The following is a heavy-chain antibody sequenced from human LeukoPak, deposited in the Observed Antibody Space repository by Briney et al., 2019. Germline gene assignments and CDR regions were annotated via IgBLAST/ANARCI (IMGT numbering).Heavy chain of an antibody. CDR1: GGSISSGGYS. V-gene: IGHV4-30-2*01. CDR2: IYHSGST. CDR3: ASGGYPDSNFDY. D-gene: IGHD3-22*01. Sequence: PSETLSLTCAVSGGSISSGGYSWSWIRQPPGKGLEWIGYIYHSGSTYYNPPLKSRVTISVDRSKNQFSLKLSSVTAADTAVYYCASGGYPDSNFDYWGQGTLVTVSS. J-gene: IGHJ4*02.